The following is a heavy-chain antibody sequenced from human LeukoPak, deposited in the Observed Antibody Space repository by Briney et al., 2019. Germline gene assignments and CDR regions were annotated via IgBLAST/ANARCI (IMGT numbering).Heavy chain of an antibody. CDR3: ARFRSGSYYYYYYGMDV. Sequence: PSETLSLTCDVSGDSISSYYWSWIRQPPGKGLEWIGYIYYSGSTNYNPSLKSRVTISIDTSKNQFSLKLSSVTAADTAVYYCARFRSGSYYYYYYGMDVWGQGTTVTVSS. V-gene: IGHV4-59*01. D-gene: IGHD1-26*01. J-gene: IGHJ6*02. CDR2: IYYSGST. CDR1: GDSISSYY.